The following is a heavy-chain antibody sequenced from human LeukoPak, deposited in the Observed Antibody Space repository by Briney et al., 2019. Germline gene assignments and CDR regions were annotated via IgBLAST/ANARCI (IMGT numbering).Heavy chain of an antibody. CDR2: ISGSGVST. D-gene: IGHD3-10*01. CDR1: GFTFSSYG. J-gene: IGHJ6*03. Sequence: AGGSLRLSCAASGFTFSSYGMSWVRQAPGKGLEWVSTISGSGVSTYYADSVKGRFTISRDNSKNTLYLQMNSLRAEDTAVYYCARGPRFPDYYYYYMDVWGKGTTVTVSS. CDR3: ARGPRFPDYYYYYMDV. V-gene: IGHV3-23*01.